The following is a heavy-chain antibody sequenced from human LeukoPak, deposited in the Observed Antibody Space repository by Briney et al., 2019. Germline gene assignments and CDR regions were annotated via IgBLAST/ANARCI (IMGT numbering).Heavy chain of an antibody. J-gene: IGHJ5*02. CDR3: ARPYYYDSRIDP. CDR1: GGSISSGDYY. V-gene: IGHV4-30-4*01. Sequence: SETLSLTCTVSGGSISSGDYYWSWIRQPPGKGLEWIAYMYYSGSTYHNPSLKSRVTMSADTSKNQLSLKLSSVTAADTAVYYCARPYYYDSRIDPWGQGILVTVSS. D-gene: IGHD3-22*01. CDR2: MYYSGST.